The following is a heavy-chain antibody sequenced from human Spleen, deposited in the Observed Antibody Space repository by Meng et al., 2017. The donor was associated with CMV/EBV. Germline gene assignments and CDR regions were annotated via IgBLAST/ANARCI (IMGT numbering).Heavy chain of an antibody. CDR1: GFNFSGSA. Sequence: GGSLRLSCATSGFNFSGSAMHWVRQAPGKVLEWVAFVHVDENEKFYADAVRGRFTISRDDSKNTLYLQMSSLRADDTAVYYCADDFWKERGYWGQGTLVTVSS. D-gene: IGHD3-3*01. V-gene: IGHV3-30*02. J-gene: IGHJ4*02. CDR3: ADDFWKERGY. CDR2: VHVDENEK.